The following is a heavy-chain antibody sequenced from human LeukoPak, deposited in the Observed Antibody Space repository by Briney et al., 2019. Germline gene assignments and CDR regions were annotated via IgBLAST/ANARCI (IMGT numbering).Heavy chain of an antibody. CDR3: ARKAPGFWSGYYPTYFDY. CDR2: INWNGGST. V-gene: IGHV3-20*04. D-gene: IGHD3-3*01. J-gene: IGHJ4*02. Sequence: PGGSLRLSCAASGFTFSSYEMNWVRQAPGKGLEWVSGINWNGGSTGYADSVKGRFTISRDNAKNSLYLQMNSLRAEDTALYYCARKAPGFWSGYYPTYFDYWGQGTLVTVSS. CDR1: GFTFSSYE.